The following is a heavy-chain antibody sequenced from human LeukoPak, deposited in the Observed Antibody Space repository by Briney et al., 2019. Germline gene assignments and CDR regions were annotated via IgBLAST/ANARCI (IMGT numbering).Heavy chain of an antibody. V-gene: IGHV3-11*01. J-gene: IGHJ6*03. CDR2: ISSSGSTI. Sequence: GGSLRLSCAASGFTFSDYYMSWIRQAPGKGLEWVSYISSSGSTIYYADSVKGRFTISRDNAKNSLYLQMNSLRAEDTALYYCARVIACTNGVCFTYYYYYYMDVWGKGTTVTVSS. CDR3: ARVIACTNGVCFTYYYYYYMDV. D-gene: IGHD2-8*01. CDR1: GFTFSDYY.